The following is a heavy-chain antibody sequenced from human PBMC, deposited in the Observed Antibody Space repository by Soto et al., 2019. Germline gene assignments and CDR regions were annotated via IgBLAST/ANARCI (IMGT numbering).Heavy chain of an antibody. V-gene: IGHV3-30*18. J-gene: IGHJ4*02. Sequence: PWGSLGLSCASSGFTFSSYGMHWVRQAPGKGLEWVAVISYDGSNKYYADSVKGRFTISRDNSKNTLYLQMNSLRAEDTAVYYCAKDRSWDRYYFDYWGQGTLVTVSS. CDR3: AKDRSWDRYYFDY. CDR1: GFTFSSYG. D-gene: IGHD1-26*01. CDR2: ISYDGSNK.